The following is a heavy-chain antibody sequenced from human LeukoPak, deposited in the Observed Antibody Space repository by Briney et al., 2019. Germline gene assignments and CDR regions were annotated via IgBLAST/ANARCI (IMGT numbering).Heavy chain of an antibody. D-gene: IGHD1-14*01. CDR2: IYYSGST. Sequence: GSLRLSCAASGFTFSSYSMNWIRQPPGKGLEWIGSIYYSGSTYYNPSLKSRVIISVDTSKNQFSLKLSSVTATDTAVYYCARHEWGITNAFDIWGQGAMVTVSS. CDR3: ARHEWGITNAFDI. CDR1: GFTFSSYS. V-gene: IGHV4-39*01. J-gene: IGHJ3*02.